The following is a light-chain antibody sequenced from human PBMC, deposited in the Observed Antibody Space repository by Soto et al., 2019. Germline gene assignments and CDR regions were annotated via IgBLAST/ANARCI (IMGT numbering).Light chain of an antibody. CDR1: SSNIGAGYD. CDR2: GNI. CDR3: QSYDSSLSGSVV. V-gene: IGLV1-40*01. Sequence: QSVLTQPPSVSGAPGQRVTISCTGSSSNIGAGYDIQWYQQLPGTAPKLLIYGNINRPSGVPDRFSGSKSGTSASLAITGLQAEDEADYYCQSYDSSLSGSVVFGGGTKLTVL. J-gene: IGLJ2*01.